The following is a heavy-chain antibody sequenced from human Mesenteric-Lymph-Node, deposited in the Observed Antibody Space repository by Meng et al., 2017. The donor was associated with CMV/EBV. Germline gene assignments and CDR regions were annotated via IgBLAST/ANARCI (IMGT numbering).Heavy chain of an antibody. CDR1: GYTFTSFA. CDR2: ISPSNGNT. J-gene: IGHJ4*02. CDR3: ARDHGGSGYEGNFDY. V-gene: IGHV1-18*01. Sequence: ASVKVSCKASGYTFTSFAISWFRQAPGQGLEWIGWISPSNGNTNYLQKLQGRVTMTTDTSTTTAYVELRSLRSDDTAVYYCARDHGGSGYEGNFDYWGQGTLVTVSS. D-gene: IGHD3-22*01.